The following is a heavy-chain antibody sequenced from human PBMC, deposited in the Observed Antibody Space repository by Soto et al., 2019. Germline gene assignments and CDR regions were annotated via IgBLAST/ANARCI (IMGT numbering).Heavy chain of an antibody. Sequence: QVQLVESGGVVVQPGRSLRLSCAASGFTFSSHGMHWVRQAPGKGLEWVAVIYYDGSNEYYADSVKGRFTISRDNSNNTLYLQMNSLRAEDTAVYYCARDYSSTSYGFDSWGQGTLVTVSS. V-gene: IGHV3-33*01. D-gene: IGHD6-13*01. CDR2: IYYDGSNE. J-gene: IGHJ4*02. CDR3: ARDYSSTSYGFDS. CDR1: GFTFSSHG.